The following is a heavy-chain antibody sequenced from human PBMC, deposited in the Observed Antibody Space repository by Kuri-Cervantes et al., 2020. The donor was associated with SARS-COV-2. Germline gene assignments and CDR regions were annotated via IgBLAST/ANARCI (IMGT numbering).Heavy chain of an antibody. D-gene: IGHD1-26*01. Sequence: GESLKISCAASGFTFSSYWMSWVRQAPGKGLEWVANIKQDGSEKYYADSVKGQFTISRDNSKNTLYLQMNSLRAEDTAVYYCARAPGGSYRPDAFDIWGQGTMVTVSS. V-gene: IGHV3-7*01. J-gene: IGHJ3*02. CDR1: GFTFSSYW. CDR2: IKQDGSEK. CDR3: ARAPGGSYRPDAFDI.